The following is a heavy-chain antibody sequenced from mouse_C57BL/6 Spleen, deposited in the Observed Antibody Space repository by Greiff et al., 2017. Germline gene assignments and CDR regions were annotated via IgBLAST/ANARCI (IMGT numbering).Heavy chain of an antibody. J-gene: IGHJ1*03. CDR3: ARYVDSNYPCWYFDV. D-gene: IGHD2-5*01. V-gene: IGHV3-8*01. CDR2: ISYSGST. Sequence: EVKLVESGPGLAKPSQTLSLTCSVTGYSITSDYWNWIRKFPGHKLEYMGYISYSGSTYYNPSLKSRISITRDTSKNQYYLQLNSVTTEDTATYYCARYVDSNYPCWYFDVWGTGTTVTVSS. CDR1: GYSITSDY.